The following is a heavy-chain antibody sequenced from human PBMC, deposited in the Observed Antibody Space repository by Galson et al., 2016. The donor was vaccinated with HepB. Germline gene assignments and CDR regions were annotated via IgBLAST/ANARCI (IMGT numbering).Heavy chain of an antibody. CDR2: IESTGSPI. CDR3: ASDGGFGIHFDS. Sequence: SLRLSCAASGFTFSGSAMHWVRQAPGKGLEWVSYIESTGSPIYYADSVKGRFIISRDNAKNSLDLQMNSLRDEDTAVYYCASDGGFGIHFDSWGQGTLVTVSS. J-gene: IGHJ4*02. CDR1: GFTFSGSA. D-gene: IGHD2-15*01. V-gene: IGHV3-48*02.